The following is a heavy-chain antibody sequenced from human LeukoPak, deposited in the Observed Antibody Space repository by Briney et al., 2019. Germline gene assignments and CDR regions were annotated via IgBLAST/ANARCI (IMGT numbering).Heavy chain of an antibody. J-gene: IGHJ4*02. Sequence: SQTLSLTCAISGDSVSSNTAAWNWIRQSPSRGLEWLGRTYYRSKWFNDYGVSVKSRITITPDTPKNQFSLQLNSVTPEDTAVYYCARRYGGRPDCWGQGTLVTVSS. D-gene: IGHD2-15*01. V-gene: IGHV6-1*01. CDR2: TYYRSKWFN. CDR1: GDSVSSNTAA. CDR3: ARRYGGRPDC.